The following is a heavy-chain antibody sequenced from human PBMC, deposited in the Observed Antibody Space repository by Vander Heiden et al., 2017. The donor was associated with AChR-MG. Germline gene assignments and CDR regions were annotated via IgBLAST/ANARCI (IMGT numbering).Heavy chain of an antibody. J-gene: IGHJ5*02. CDR3: TCVDTAMVHAWWFDP. CDR1: GYTLTELS. CDR2: FDPEDGET. D-gene: IGHD5-18*01. V-gene: IGHV1-24*01. Sequence: QVQLVQSGAEVKKPGASVKFPCKVSGYTLTELSMHWVRQAPGKGLKWMGGFDPEDGETIYAQKVQGRVTMTEDTSTDTAYLELSSLSSDDTAVYYCTCVDTAMVHAWWFDPWGQGTLVTVSS.